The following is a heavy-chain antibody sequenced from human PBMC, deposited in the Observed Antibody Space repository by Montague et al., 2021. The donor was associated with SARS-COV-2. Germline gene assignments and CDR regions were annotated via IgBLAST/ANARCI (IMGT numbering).Heavy chain of an antibody. CDR3: ARHLPYGGYQYWDY. V-gene: IGHV4-39*01. Sequence: SETLSLTCPVPAPSIGCCNSCSDRKSQRPEPGHHCIASVYYSGRNNYNPSLKSRVTISVDTSKKQFSLKLSSVSASDTAVYYCARHLPYGGYQYWDYWGQGTLVTVSS. CDR2: VYYSGRN. D-gene: IGHD5-12*01. CDR1: APSIGCCNSC. J-gene: IGHJ4*02.